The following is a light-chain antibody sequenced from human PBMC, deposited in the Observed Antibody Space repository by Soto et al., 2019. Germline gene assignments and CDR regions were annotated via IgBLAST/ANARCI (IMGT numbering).Light chain of an antibody. V-gene: IGKV1-39*01. CDR3: QQSYRFPKT. CDR2: AAS. Sequence: DVGMTQSAASLSVSRGDSLTLTCWASQTVTSYLNWYQQKPGKAPKLLIYAASTLQSGVPSRFSGSGYGTEFNLTIISLQPEDFATYYCQQSYRFPKTFGRGTKVDIK. J-gene: IGKJ1*01. CDR1: QTVTSY.